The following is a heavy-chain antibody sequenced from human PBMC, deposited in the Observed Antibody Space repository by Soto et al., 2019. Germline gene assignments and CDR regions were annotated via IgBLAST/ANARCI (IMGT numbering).Heavy chain of an antibody. D-gene: IGHD1-26*01. CDR2: AYYRSRWHY. CDR3: ARDPPDFNSGFDS. Sequence: SQTLSLTCAICGDSVSNNGATWNWIRQSPSRGLEWLGRAYYRSRWHYDYATSVRSRITINPDTSKNQFSLQLSSVTPKDTAVYYCARDPPDFNSGFDSWGQGSLVTVSS. V-gene: IGHV6-1*01. CDR1: GDSVSNNGAT. J-gene: IGHJ4*02.